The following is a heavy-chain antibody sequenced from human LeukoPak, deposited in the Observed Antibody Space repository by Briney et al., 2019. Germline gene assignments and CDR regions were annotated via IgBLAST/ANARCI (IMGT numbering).Heavy chain of an antibody. CDR2: IYYSGST. Sequence: SETLSLTCTVSGGSISGYYWGWIRQPPGKGLEWIGYIYYSGSTNYNPSLKSRVTISVDTSKNQFSLKLSSVTAADTAVYYCARDLWFGEFRVYYMDVWGKGTTVTVSS. CDR3: ARDLWFGEFRVYYMDV. J-gene: IGHJ6*03. CDR1: GGSISGYY. D-gene: IGHD3-10*01. V-gene: IGHV4-59*01.